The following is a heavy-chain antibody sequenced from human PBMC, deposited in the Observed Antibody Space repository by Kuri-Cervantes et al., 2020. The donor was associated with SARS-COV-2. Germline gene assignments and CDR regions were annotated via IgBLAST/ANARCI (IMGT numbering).Heavy chain of an antibody. CDR3: ARGPPNIAAAGTFDF. CDR1: GDSVSSNSAA. D-gene: IGHD6-13*01. Sequence: SQTLSLTCDISGDSVSSNSAAWNWIRQSPSRGLEWLGRTYYRSKWCHDYAVSVKSRITINPDTSKNQFSLQLNSVTPEDTAVYYCARGPPNIAAAGTFDFWGQGTLVTVSS. V-gene: IGHV6-1*01. CDR2: TYYRSKWCH. J-gene: IGHJ4*02.